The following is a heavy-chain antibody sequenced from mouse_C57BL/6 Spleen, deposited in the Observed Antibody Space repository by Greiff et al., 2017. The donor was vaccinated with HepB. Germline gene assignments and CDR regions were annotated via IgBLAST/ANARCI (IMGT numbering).Heavy chain of an antibody. Sequence: QVHVKQSGPGLVQPSQSLSITCTVSGFSLTSYGVHWVRQSPGKGLEWLGVIWSGGSTDYNAAFISRLSISKDNSKSQVFFKMNSLQADDTAIYYCARNVITTVVAHWYFDVWGTGTTVTVAS. D-gene: IGHD1-1*01. CDR2: IWSGGST. J-gene: IGHJ1*03. CDR1: GFSLTSYG. CDR3: ARNVITTVVAHWYFDV. V-gene: IGHV2-2*01.